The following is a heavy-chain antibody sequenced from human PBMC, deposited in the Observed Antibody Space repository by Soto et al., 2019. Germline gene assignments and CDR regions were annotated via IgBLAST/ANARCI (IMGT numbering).Heavy chain of an antibody. D-gene: IGHD6-19*01. CDR2: ISYDGSNK. V-gene: IGHV3-30*18. CDR3: AKDRIAVAGTQKRWLYYYYYYGLDV. J-gene: IGHJ6*02. CDR1: GFTFSSYS. Sequence: GGSLRLSYAASGFTFSSYSMHWVRQAPGKGLEWVAVISYDGSNKYYADSVKGRFTISRDNSKNTLYLQMNSLRAEDTAVYYCAKDRIAVAGTQKRWLYYYYYYGLDVWGQGTTVIVSS.